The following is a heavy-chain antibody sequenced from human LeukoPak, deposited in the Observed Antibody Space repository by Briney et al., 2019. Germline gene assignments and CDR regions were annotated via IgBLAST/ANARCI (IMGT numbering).Heavy chain of an antibody. Sequence: GGSLRLSCTASGFTFSDYGMHWVRQPPGKGLEWVAIIWYDGSNKTYEDSVKGRFTISRDNSKNTLYLQMNSLRAEDTAVYYCARGVDYYANSGTIDYWGQGTLVTVSS. CDR2: IWYDGSNK. D-gene: IGHD3-22*01. CDR3: ARGVDYYANSGTIDY. J-gene: IGHJ4*02. CDR1: GFTFSDYG. V-gene: IGHV3-33*01.